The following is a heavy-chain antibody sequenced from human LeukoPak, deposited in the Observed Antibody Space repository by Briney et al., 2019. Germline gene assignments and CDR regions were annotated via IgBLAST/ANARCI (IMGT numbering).Heavy chain of an antibody. Sequence: PSETLSLTCTVSGDSIRSYYWSWIRQPAGKGLEWIGRIYSSGSTNYNPPLESRVTILVDNSKNQFSLKLRSLTAADTALYYCAXXXXXWFDPXXXGXLVTVSX. V-gene: IGHV4-4*07. CDR2: IYSSGST. CDR1: GDSIRSYY. J-gene: IGHJ5*02. CDR3: AXXXXXWFDP.